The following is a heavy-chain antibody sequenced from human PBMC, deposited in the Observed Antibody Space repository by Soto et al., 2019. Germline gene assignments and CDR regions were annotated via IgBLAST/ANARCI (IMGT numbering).Heavy chain of an antibody. CDR3: TRGAGAPWVRFDS. V-gene: IGHV4-38-2*01. J-gene: IGHJ4*02. CDR1: GYSITSGFY. CDR2: ISYSAKT. Sequence: AWETLSLTCGVSGYSITSGFYWGWVRQSPGKGLEWIGSISYSAKTFYNPSLASRLSIAVDTSMNQFSLRLTSVTAADTALYYCTRGAGAPWVRFDSWGQGTLVTVSS. D-gene: IGHD3-22*01.